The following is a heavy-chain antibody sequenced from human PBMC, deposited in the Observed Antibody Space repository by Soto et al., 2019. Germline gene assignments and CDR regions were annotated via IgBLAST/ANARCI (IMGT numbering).Heavy chain of an antibody. CDR3: VILALGKFDY. V-gene: IGHV3-23*01. D-gene: IGHD1-26*01. CDR2: VSASGLNT. J-gene: IGHJ4*02. CDR1: GFTFSTYA. Sequence: PGGSLRLSCAASGFTFSTYAMAWVRQAPGKGLEWVSGVSASGLNTDYADPVKGRFYISRDNSKNTVSLHMNSLRAEDTAVYYCVILALGKFDYWGQGNLVTVSS.